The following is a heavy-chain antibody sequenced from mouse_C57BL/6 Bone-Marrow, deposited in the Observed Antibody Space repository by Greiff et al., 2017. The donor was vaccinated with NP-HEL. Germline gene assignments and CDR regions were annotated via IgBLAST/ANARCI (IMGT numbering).Heavy chain of an antibody. J-gene: IGHJ2*01. Sequence: QVQLQQPGAELVKPGASVKLSCKASGYTFTSYWMQWVKQRPGQGLEWIGEIDPSDSYTNYNQKFTGKATFTVDTSSSTAYMQLSSLTSEDSAVYYWAREGVYGSSFFDYWGQGTTLTVSS. CDR3: AREGVYGSSFFDY. V-gene: IGHV1-50*01. CDR2: IDPSDSYT. D-gene: IGHD1-1*01. CDR1: GYTFTSYW.